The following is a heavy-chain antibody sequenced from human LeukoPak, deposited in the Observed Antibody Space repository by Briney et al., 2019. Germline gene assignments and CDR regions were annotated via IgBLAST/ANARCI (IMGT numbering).Heavy chain of an antibody. CDR2: IKSKTAGGTT. J-gene: IGHJ4*02. CDR1: GFSFSNAW. CDR3: ATPGTASDYGTYFDY. D-gene: IGHD4-17*01. V-gene: IGHV3-15*01. Sequence: GGSLRLSCAAAGFSFSNAWMTWVRQAPGKGLEWVGRIKSKTAGGTTDYAAPVKGRFTISRDDSKNTLYLQMNSLKTEDTAMYYCATPGTASDYGTYFDYWGQGTLVTVSS.